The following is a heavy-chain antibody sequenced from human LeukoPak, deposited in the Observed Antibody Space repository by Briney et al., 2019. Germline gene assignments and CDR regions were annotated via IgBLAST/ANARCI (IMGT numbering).Heavy chain of an antibody. Sequence: ASVKVSCKASGGTFSSYAISWVRQAPGQGLEWMGGIIPIFGTANYAQKFQGRVTITADESTSTAYMELSSLRSDDTAVYYCARGAYYYDSSGYLGYWGQGTLVTVSS. CDR3: ARGAYYYDSSGYLGY. CDR1: GGTFSSYA. D-gene: IGHD3-22*01. J-gene: IGHJ4*02. V-gene: IGHV1-69*13. CDR2: IIPIFGTA.